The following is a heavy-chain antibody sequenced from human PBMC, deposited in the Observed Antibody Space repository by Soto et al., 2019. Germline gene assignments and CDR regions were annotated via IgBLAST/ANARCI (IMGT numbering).Heavy chain of an antibody. D-gene: IGHD3-16*01. J-gene: IGHJ4*02. CDR3: ARWGTTGGLDV. V-gene: IGHV3-30*19. CDR1: GFTFRSFV. CDR2: TSYDGTNK. Sequence: QVQLVESGGGVVQPGTSLRLSCVGSGFTFRSFVIHWVRQAPGRGVEWVALTSYDGTNKYFGDSVKGRFTISRDNSRNTVDLQMDSLRLEDTALYYCARWGTTGGLDVWGQGTLVSVSS.